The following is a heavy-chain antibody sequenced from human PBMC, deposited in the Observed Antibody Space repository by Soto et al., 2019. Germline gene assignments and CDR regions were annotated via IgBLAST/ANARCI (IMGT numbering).Heavy chain of an antibody. D-gene: IGHD3-10*01. J-gene: IGHJ4*02. CDR3: AGGLEGNDY. V-gene: IGHV1-3*01. Sequence: QVQLVQSGAEVKKPGASVKVSCKASGYTFTSYAMHWVRQAPGQRLEWMGWINAGNGNTKYSQKFQGRVTITRDTSASTAYMGLSSLRSEDTAVYYCAGGLEGNDYWGQGTLVTVSS. CDR2: INAGNGNT. CDR1: GYTFTSYA.